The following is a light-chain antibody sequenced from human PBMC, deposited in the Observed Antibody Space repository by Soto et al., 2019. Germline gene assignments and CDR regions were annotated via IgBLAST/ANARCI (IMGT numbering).Light chain of an antibody. CDR1: SSDVGHYNY. Sequence: QSALTQPASVSGSPGQSITISCTGTSSDVGHYNYVSWYQQHPGKAPKLMIYDVSNRPSGVSNRFSGSKSGNTASLTISGXQXXDEADYYCSSYTSSSTRVFGGGTKVTVL. CDR2: DVS. J-gene: IGLJ2*01. V-gene: IGLV2-14*01. CDR3: SSYTSSSTRV.